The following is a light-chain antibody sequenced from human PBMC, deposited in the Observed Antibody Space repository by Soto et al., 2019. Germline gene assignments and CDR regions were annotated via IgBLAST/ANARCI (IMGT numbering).Light chain of an antibody. J-gene: IGLJ2*01. V-gene: IGLV2-23*01. CDR1: RSDVGRYNL. CDR2: EGS. Sequence: QSVLTQPASVSGSPGQSITISCTGTRSDVGRYNLVSWYQQHPGKAPKLMIYEGSKRPSGVSNRFSGSQSGNTASLTISGLQAEDEADYYCCAYAGSSTVVFGGGTKVTVL. CDR3: CAYAGSSTVV.